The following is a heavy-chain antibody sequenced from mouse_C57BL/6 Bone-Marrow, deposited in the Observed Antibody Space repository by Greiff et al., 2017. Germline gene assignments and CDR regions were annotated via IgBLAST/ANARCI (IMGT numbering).Heavy chain of an antibody. CDR1: GFSLTSYG. Sequence: VMLVESGPGLVQPSQSLSITCTVSGFSLTSYGVHWVRQPPGKGLEWLGVIWRGGSTDYNAAFISRLSISKDNSTGQVFFKMNSLQADDTAIYYCAKKGAMDYWGQGTSVTVSS. CDR2: IWRGGST. CDR3: AKKGAMDY. V-gene: IGHV2-4*01. J-gene: IGHJ4*01.